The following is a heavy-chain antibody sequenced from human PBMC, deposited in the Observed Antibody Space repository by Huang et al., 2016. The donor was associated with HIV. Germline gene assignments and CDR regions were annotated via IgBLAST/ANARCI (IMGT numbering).Heavy chain of an antibody. CDR2: VRAHNGDT. CDR3: ARDSAITVTAYSDY. V-gene: IGHV1-18*01. Sequence: VQLVQSGPDVWKPGASLKISCRASGSDFRAQGLTWVRQAPGQGFEWLGWVRAHNGDTLYAQKVQRRMSLTANVSTNTGYLELGGLRYDDTALYYCARDSAITVTAYSDYWGPGTLVTVSS. J-gene: IGHJ4*02. CDR1: GSDFRAQG. D-gene: IGHD4-17*01.